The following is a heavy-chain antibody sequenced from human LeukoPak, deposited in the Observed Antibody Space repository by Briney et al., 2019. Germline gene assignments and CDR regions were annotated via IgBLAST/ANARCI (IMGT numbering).Heavy chain of an antibody. CDR1: GYSISSGYY. CDR3: ARAPPGYYDILTGYYTNAFDI. CDR2: ISHSGST. D-gene: IGHD3-9*01. Sequence: PSETLSLTCSVSGYSISSGYYWGWIRQPPGKRLEWIATISHSGSTYYNPSLKSRVTISLDTSKNQFSLKLSSATASDTAVYYCARAPPGYYDILTGYYTNAFDIWGQGTMVTVSS. V-gene: IGHV4-38-2*02. J-gene: IGHJ3*02.